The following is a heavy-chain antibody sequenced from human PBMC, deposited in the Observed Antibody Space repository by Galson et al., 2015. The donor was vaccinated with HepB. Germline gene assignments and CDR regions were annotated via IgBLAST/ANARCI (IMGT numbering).Heavy chain of an antibody. D-gene: IGHD3-3*01. CDR3: AKDRREIITSFGVVKPSFYFDF. J-gene: IGHJ4*02. V-gene: IGHV3-23*01. CDR2: ITGRGDTT. CDR1: GFTFSNYA. Sequence: SLRLSCAASGFTFSNYAMSWVRQAPGKGLEWVSTITGRGDTTFYPDSVKGRFTISRDNSKNTLYLEMNSLRAEDTAVYYCAKDRREIITSFGVVKPSFYFDFWGRGTLITVSS.